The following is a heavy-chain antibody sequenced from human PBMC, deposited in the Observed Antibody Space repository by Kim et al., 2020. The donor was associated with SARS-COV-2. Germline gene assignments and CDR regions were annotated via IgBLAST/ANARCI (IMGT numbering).Heavy chain of an antibody. J-gene: IGHJ5*02. CDR2: LYIDGST. CDR3: ARGPRSSELELGSFAH. Sequence: GGSLRLSCAASGFTVNNYYMSWVRQAPGKGLEWVSVLYIDGSTFYADAVKGRFTISRDNSKNSLYLQVNNVRAEDTAVHYCARGPRSSELELGSFAHWG. CDR1: GFTVNNYY. V-gene: IGHV3-53*01. D-gene: IGHD6-13*01.